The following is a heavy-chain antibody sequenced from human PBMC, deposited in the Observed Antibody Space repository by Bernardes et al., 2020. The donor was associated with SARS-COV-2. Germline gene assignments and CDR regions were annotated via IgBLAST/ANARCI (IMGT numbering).Heavy chain of an antibody. CDR3: ASSMTLVGTFDD. CDR1: GFTFSNYW. V-gene: IGHV3-66*01. CDR2: IYSGGST. J-gene: IGHJ4*02. Sequence: GGSLRLSCEASGFTFSNYWIHWVRPAPGKGLEWVSIIYSGGSTHYADSAKGRFTISRDNSKNTLYLQMNSLRAEDTAVYYGASSMTLVGTFDDWGQGTLVTVSS. D-gene: IGHD2-21*02.